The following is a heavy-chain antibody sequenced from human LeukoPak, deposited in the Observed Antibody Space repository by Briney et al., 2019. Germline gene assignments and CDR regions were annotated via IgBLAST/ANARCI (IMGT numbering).Heavy chain of an antibody. V-gene: IGHV4-4*07. CDR1: GGSISSYY. CDR3: ARLPYGSGSYAAFDI. J-gene: IGHJ3*02. CDR2: IYTSGST. Sequence: PSETLSLTCTVSGGSISSYYWSWIRQPAGKGLEWIGRIYTSGSTNYNPSLKSRVTMSVDTSKNQFSLKLSSVTAADTAVYYCARLPYGSGSYAAFDIWGQGTMVTVSS. D-gene: IGHD3-10*01.